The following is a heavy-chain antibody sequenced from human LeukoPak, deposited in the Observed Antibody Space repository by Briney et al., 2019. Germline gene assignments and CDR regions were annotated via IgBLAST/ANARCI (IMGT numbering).Heavy chain of an antibody. CDR3: ARDPGVYSSEYVILDY. V-gene: IGHV1-18*01. J-gene: IGHJ4*02. CDR1: GYTFTSYG. D-gene: IGHD6-25*01. CDR2: ISAYNGNT. Sequence: GASVKVSCKASGYTFTSYGISWVRQAPGQGLEWMGWISAYNGNTNYAQKLQGRVTMTTDTSTSTAYMELRSLRSDDTAVYYCARDPGVYSSEYVILDYWGQGTLVTVSS.